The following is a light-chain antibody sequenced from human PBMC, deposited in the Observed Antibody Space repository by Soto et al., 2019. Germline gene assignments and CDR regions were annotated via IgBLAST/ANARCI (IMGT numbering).Light chain of an antibody. CDR2: DVT. V-gene: IGLV2-14*01. J-gene: IGLJ2*01. Sequence: QSALTQPASVSGSPGQSSTISCTGTSSDVGDYNLVSWYQQHPGKAPKLIIYDVTNRPSGVSSRFSGSKSGNTASLTISGLQAEDEADYYCSSYTSDTSLDVVLGGGTQLTVL. CDR3: SSYTSDTSLDVV. CDR1: SSDVGDYNL.